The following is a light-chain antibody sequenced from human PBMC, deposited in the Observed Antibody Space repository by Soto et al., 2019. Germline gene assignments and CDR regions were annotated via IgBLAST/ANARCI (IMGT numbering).Light chain of an antibody. V-gene: IGLV1-40*01. CDR3: QSYDSSLSGWV. CDR1: GSNIGIGHD. Sequence: QSVLTQPPSVSGALGQRVTISCTGSGSNIGIGHDVHWYQQLPGTAPKLLIYGSTNRPSGVPDRFSGSKSDTSASLAITGLQAEDEADYYCQSYDSSLSGWVFGGGTKLTVL. CDR2: GST. J-gene: IGLJ3*02.